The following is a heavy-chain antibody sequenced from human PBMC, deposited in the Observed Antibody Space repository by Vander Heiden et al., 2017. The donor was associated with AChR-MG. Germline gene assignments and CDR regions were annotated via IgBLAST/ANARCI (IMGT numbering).Heavy chain of an antibody. CDR3: ARGTGTTFTY. Sequence: QVQLQESGPGLVKPSETLALPCPCSGGSISSYYGSWIRQPAGKGLEWIGRIYTSGSTNYNPSLKSRVTMSVDTSKNQFSLKLSSVTAADTAVYYCARGTGTTFTYWGQGTLVTVSS. CDR2: IYTSGST. D-gene: IGHD1-7*01. V-gene: IGHV4-4*07. CDR1: GGSISSYY. J-gene: IGHJ4*02.